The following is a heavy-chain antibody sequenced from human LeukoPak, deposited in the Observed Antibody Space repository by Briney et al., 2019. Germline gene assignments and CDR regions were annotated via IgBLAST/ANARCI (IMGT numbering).Heavy chain of an antibody. CDR3: ARVHIVTGTYFDS. D-gene: IGHD3-10*01. CDR1: GDSMSGYS. V-gene: IGHV4-4*07. CDR2: VYSSGFT. Sequence: SETLSLTCTISGDSMSGYSWSWLRQPARKEVEWIGRVYSSGFTEYNLSLDGRVTMSIETSKSQFSLKLDSVTAADTAAYYCARVHIVTGTYFDSWGQGALVTVSS. J-gene: IGHJ4*02.